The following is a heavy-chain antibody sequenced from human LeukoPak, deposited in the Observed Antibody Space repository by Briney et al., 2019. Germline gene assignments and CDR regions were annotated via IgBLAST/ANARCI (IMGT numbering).Heavy chain of an antibody. D-gene: IGHD5-24*01. J-gene: IGHJ4*02. V-gene: IGHV4-39*07. CDR2: IYYSGST. CDR1: GGSISSSSYY. CDR3: ARGLDGYNFGY. Sequence: SETLSLTCTVSGGSISSSSYYWGWIRQPPGKGLEWIGSIYYSGSTNYNPSLKSRVTISVDTSKNQFSLKLSSVTAADTAVYYCARGLDGYNFGYWGQGTLVTVSS.